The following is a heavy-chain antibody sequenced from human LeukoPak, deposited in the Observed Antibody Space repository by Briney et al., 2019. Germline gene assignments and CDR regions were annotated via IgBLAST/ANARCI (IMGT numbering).Heavy chain of an antibody. D-gene: IGHD2-15*01. Sequence: GGSLRLSCAASGFTFSHYSMSWVRQAPGKGLEWVSSNSGSSSYIYYAGSVKGRFTISRNNAKNSLYLQMDSLRAEDTAVYYCARDRETYCSGGSCTVFDSWGQGTLVTVSS. CDR1: GFTFSHYS. CDR3: ARDRETYCSGGSCTVFDS. V-gene: IGHV3-21*01. J-gene: IGHJ4*02. CDR2: NSGSSSYI.